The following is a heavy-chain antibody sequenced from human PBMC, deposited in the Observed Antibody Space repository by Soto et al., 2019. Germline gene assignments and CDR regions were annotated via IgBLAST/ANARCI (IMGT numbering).Heavy chain of an antibody. J-gene: IGHJ5*02. CDR2: FYYSGST. V-gene: IGHV4-31*03. Sequence: SETLSLTCTVSGGSISTSTYYWGWIRQSPGKGLEWIGYFYYSGSTYYNPSLKSRVTISANTSKNQFSLKLSSVTAADTAVYYCARSVFPWGQGTLVTVSS. CDR3: ARSVFP. CDR1: GGSISTSTYY.